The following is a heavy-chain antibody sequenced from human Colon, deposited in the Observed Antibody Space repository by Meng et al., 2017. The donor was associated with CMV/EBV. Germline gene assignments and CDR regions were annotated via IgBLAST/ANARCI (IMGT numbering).Heavy chain of an antibody. Sequence: GGSLRLSCVASGFTFNIGHMNWVRQAPGKGLEWVSTISGSGGSTYYADSVKGRFTISRDNSKNTLYLQMNSLRAEDTAVYYCAKGLGVATANWFDPWGQGTLVTVSS. CDR2: ISGSGGST. CDR1: GFTFNIGH. D-gene: IGHD3-3*01. CDR3: AKGLGVATANWFDP. V-gene: IGHV3-23*01. J-gene: IGHJ5*02.